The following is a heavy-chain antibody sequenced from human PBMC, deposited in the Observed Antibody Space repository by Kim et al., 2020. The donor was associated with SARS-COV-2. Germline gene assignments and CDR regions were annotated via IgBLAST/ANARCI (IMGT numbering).Heavy chain of an antibody. V-gene: IGHV3-48*03. CDR1: GFIFSTYE. Sequence: GGSLRLSCAASGFIFSTYEINWVRQAPGKGLEWISYISTSGTTIYSADSVKGRFTVSRDNARNSVYLQMNSLRDEDTAVYYCARGLYCSSTKCSFGLDVCGQGTTVTVSS. D-gene: IGHD2-2*01. CDR3: ARGLYCSSTKCSFGLDV. CDR2: ISTSGTTI. J-gene: IGHJ6*02.